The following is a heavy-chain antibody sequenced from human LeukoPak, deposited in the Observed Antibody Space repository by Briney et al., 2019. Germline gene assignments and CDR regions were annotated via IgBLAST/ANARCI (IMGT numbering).Heavy chain of an antibody. V-gene: IGHV4-59*08. CDR2: IYYNGIT. D-gene: IGHD3-10*01. J-gene: IGHJ4*02. CDR1: GGSISSYY. CDR3: ARQHFGSSPFEY. Sequence: SETLSLTCTISGGSISSYYWSWIRQPPGKGLEWIGNIYYNGITNYNPSLKSRVTMSVVTSKNQFSLKLSSVTAADTAVYYCARQHFGSSPFEYWGQGTLVTVSS.